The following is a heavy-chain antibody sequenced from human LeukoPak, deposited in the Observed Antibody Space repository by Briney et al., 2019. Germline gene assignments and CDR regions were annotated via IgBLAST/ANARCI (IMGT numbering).Heavy chain of an antibody. Sequence: ASVKVSCKASGGTFSSYAISWVRQALGQGLEWMGGIIPIFGTANYAQKFQGRVTITADESTSTAYMELSSLRSEDTAVYYCASQPHARPGTPFVGYWGQGTLVTVSS. V-gene: IGHV1-69*13. CDR3: ASQPHARPGTPFVGY. D-gene: IGHD6-13*01. CDR1: GGTFSSYA. CDR2: IIPIFGTA. J-gene: IGHJ4*02.